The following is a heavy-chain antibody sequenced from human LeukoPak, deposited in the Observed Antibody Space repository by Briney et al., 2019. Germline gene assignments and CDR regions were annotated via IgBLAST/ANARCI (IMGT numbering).Heavy chain of an antibody. CDR3: ARDKQLDWAHYHYCYMDV. CDR2: INPNSGGT. Sequence: ASVKVSCKASGYTFTGYYMHWVRQAPGQGLEWMGWINPNSGGTKYAQKLQGRVTMTRDTSISTVYMELSRLRSDDTAVYYCARDKQLDWAHYHYCYMDVWGKGTTVTVSS. J-gene: IGHJ6*03. V-gene: IGHV1-2*02. CDR1: GYTFTGYY. D-gene: IGHD1-1*01.